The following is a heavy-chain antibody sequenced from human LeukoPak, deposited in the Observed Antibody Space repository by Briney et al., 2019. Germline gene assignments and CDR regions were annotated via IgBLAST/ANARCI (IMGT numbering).Heavy chain of an antibody. Sequence: SETLSLTCAVYGGSFSGYYWSWIRQPPGKGLEWIGEINHSGSTNYNPSLKSRFTISVDTSKNQFSLKLSSVTAADTAVYYCAREGVAYSSSSGPDYWGHGTLVTVSS. CDR3: AREGVAYSSSSGPDY. CDR2: INHSGST. D-gene: IGHD6-6*01. J-gene: IGHJ4*01. CDR1: GGSFSGYY. V-gene: IGHV4-34*09.